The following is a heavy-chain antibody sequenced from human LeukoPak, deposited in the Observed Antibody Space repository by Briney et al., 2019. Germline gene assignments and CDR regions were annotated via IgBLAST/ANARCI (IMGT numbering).Heavy chain of an antibody. D-gene: IGHD3-10*01. J-gene: IGHJ4*02. CDR1: GFTFSSYG. V-gene: IGHV3-30*02. CDR2: IRYDGSNK. Sequence: PGGSLRLSCAASGFTFSSYGMHWVRQAPGKGLEWVAFIRYDGSNKYYADSVKGRFTISRDNSKNTLYLQMNSLRAEDTAVYYCAKREMVRGGQFDYWGQGTLVTVSS. CDR3: AKREMVRGGQFDY.